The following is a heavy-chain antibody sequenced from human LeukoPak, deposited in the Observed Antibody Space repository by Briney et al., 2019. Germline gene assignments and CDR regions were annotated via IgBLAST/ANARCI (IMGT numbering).Heavy chain of an antibody. V-gene: IGHV1-2*04. CDR3: AREIPAAGAFDY. D-gene: IGHD6-13*01. J-gene: IGHJ4*02. Sequence: ASVKVSCKASGYTFTGYYMHWVRQAPGQGLEWMGWINPNSGGTNYAQKFQGWVTMTRDTPISTAYMELSRLRSDDTAVYYCAREIPAAGAFDYWGQGTLVTVSS. CDR2: INPNSGGT. CDR1: GYTFTGYY.